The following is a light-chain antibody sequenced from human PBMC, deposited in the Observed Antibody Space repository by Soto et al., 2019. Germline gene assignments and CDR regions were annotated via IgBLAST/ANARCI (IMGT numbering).Light chain of an antibody. J-gene: IGKJ3*01. Sequence: DLQMTQSPSSLSASVGDRVTITCRASQSISSYLNWYQQKPGKAPKLLIYAASSLQSGVPSRFSGSGSGTDFTLNISSLQPEDCATYYCQQSYSTLFTFGPGPKVDIK. CDR3: QQSYSTLFT. CDR1: QSISSY. V-gene: IGKV1-39*01. CDR2: AAS.